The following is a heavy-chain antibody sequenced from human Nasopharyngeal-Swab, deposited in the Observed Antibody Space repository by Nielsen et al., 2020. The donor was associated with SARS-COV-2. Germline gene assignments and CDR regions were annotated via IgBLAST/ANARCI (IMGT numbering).Heavy chain of an antibody. CDR2: IKPDGSEK. CDR3: ARESVSITTYLDY. Sequence: GALKISCEATGFTFFSGHWMSWVRQAPGKGLEWVANIKPDGSEKNYVDSVRGRFTISRDNARNSLYLQINSLRAEDTAIYYCARESVSITTYLDYWGQGTLVTVSS. CDR1: GFTFFSGHW. J-gene: IGHJ4*02. D-gene: IGHD3-22*01. V-gene: IGHV3-7*03.